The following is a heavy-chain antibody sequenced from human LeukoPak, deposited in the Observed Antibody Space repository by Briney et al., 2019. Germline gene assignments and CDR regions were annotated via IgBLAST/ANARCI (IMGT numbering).Heavy chain of an antibody. CDR2: INGDGTTT. V-gene: IGHV3-74*01. CDR1: GFSFSNYG. Sequence: GGSLRLSCAASGFSFSNYGMHWVRQAPGNGLEWVSRINGDGTTTSYADSVKGRFTISRVNAKSTLYLEMDSLRAEDTAIYYCARRWYTGTYYYFDLWGQGTLVTVSS. CDR3: ARRWYTGTYYYFDL. J-gene: IGHJ4*02. D-gene: IGHD1-26*01.